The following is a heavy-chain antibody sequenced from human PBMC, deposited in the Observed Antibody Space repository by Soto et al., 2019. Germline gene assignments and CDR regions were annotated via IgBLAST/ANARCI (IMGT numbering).Heavy chain of an antibody. J-gene: IGHJ5*02. CDR1: GGSISSGGYS. CDR3: ARVPDR. V-gene: IGHV4-30-2*01. D-gene: IGHD2-2*01. CDR2: IYHSGST. Sequence: PSETLSVTWAVSGGSISSGGYSWSWIRQPPGKGLEWIGYIYHSGSTYYNPSLKSRVTISVDRSKNQFSLKLSSVTAADTAVYYRARVPDRWGQGTLVTVSS.